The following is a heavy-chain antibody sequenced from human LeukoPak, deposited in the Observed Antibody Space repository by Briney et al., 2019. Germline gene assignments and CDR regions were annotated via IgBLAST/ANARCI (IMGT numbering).Heavy chain of an antibody. CDR2: ISESSVYI. Sequence: PGGSLRLSCEASGFTFSDSYMNWVRHAPGKGLEWVSSISESSVYINYADSVKGRFTISRDNAKYSLYLQMTSLRAEDTAVYYCARSYYDSSGYPHSDLDYWGQGTLVTVSS. D-gene: IGHD3-22*01. CDR3: ARSYYDSSGYPHSDLDY. V-gene: IGHV3-21*01. CDR1: GFTFSDSY. J-gene: IGHJ4*02.